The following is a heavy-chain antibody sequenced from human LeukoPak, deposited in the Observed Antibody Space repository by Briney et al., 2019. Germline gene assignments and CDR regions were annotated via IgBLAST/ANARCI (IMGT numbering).Heavy chain of an antibody. J-gene: IGHJ4*02. D-gene: IGHD2-2*01. Sequence: GSSVKVSCKASGGTFSSYAIVWVRQAPGQGLEWMGRIIPILGIANYAQKLQGRVTITADKSTSTGYMELSSLRSEDTAVYYCARGRLGYCSSTTCYAEYYFDYWGQGTLVTDSS. V-gene: IGHV1-69*04. CDR2: IIPILGIA. CDR1: GGTFSSYA. CDR3: ARGRLGYCSSTTCYAEYYFDY.